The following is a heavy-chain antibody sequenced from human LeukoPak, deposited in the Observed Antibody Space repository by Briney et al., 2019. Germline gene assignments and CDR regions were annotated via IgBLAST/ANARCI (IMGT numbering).Heavy chain of an antibody. CDR1: GFTFDDYA. CDR3: AKGFPPTGAAAPPYDYCYGMDV. J-gene: IGHJ6*02. V-gene: IGHV3-9*01. Sequence: SGGSLRLSCAASGFTFDDYAMHWVRQAPGKGLEWVSGISWNSGSIGYADSVKGRFTISRDNAKNSLYLQMNSLRAEDTALYYCAKGFPPTGAAAPPYDYCYGMDVWGQGTTVTVSS. CDR2: ISWNSGSI. D-gene: IGHD1-26*01.